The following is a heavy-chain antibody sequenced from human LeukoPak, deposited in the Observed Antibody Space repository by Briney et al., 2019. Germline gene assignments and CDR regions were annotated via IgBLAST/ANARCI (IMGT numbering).Heavy chain of an antibody. CDR3: ARDACSSTICQAGGNWFDP. J-gene: IGHJ5*02. CDR2: INPSGGSR. V-gene: IGHV1-46*01. CDR1: GYTFTSYY. D-gene: IGHD2-2*01. Sequence: ASVKVSCKASGYTFTSYYMHWVRQAPGQGLEWMGTINPSGGSRSYAQKFQGSVTMTRDTSTSTVYMELSSLRSEDTAVYFCARDACSSTICQAGGNWFDPWGQGTLVIVS.